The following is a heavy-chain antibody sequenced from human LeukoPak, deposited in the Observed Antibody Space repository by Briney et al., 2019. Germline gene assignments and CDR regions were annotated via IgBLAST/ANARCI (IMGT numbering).Heavy chain of an antibody. J-gene: IGHJ4*02. D-gene: IGHD2-2*01. CDR3: AKDPLSRGYCSSTSCYAGYFDY. CDR2: ISSSSSYI. CDR1: GFTFSSYS. V-gene: IGHV3-21*04. Sequence: GGSLRLSCAASGFTFSSYSMNWVRQAPGKGLEWVSSISSSSSYIYYADSVKGRFTISRDNAKNSLYLQMNSLRTEDTALYYCAKDPLSRGYCSSTSCYAGYFDYWGQGTLVTVSS.